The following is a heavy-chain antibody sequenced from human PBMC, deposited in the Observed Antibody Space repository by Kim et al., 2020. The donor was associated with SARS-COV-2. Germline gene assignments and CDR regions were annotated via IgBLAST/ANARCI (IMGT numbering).Heavy chain of an antibody. CDR3: ARDSRRIVATYYYYGMDV. D-gene: IGHD5-12*01. Sequence: KGRFTISRDNSKNTLYLQMNSLRAEDTAVYYCARDSRRIVATYYYYGMDVWGQGTTVTVSS. J-gene: IGHJ6*02. V-gene: IGHV3-30*07.